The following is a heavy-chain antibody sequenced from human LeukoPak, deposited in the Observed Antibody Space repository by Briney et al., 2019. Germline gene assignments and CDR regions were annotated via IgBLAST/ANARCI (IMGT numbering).Heavy chain of an antibody. CDR2: INPNSGGT. V-gene: IGHV1-2*02. J-gene: IGHJ5*02. Sequence: GASVKVSCKASGYTFTGYYMHWVRQAPGQGLEWMGWINPNSGGTNYAQKFQGRVTMTRDTSISTAYMELSRLRSDDTAVYYCAREWERYVSWFDPWGQGTLVTVSS. CDR3: AREWERYVSWFDP. CDR1: GYTFTGYY. D-gene: IGHD1-26*01.